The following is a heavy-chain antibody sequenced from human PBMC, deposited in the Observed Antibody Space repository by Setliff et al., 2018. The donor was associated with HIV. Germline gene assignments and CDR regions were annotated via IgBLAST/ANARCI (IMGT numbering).Heavy chain of an antibody. CDR3: ASPYENNSGPDY. D-gene: IGHD7-27*01. J-gene: IGHJ4*02. CDR1: GFTFTGYY. Sequence: SVKVSCKPSGFTFTGYYLHWVRQAPGQGLEWMGWINPNNGDTNYEQRFQGRVTMTRDTSITTVYMVLNRLTPGDTAVYYCASPYENNSGPDYWGQGTPVTSPQ. CDR2: INPNNGDT. V-gene: IGHV1-2*02.